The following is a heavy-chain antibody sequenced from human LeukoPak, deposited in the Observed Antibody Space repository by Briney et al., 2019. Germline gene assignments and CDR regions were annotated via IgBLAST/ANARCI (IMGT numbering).Heavy chain of an antibody. J-gene: IGHJ5*02. CDR2: ISSSGSTI. V-gene: IGHV3-11*01. CDR3: ARDYSSSWYWGNWFDP. Sequence: GGSLRLSCAASGFTFSDYYMSWIRQAPGKGLEWVSYISSSGSTIYYADSVKGRFTISRDNAKNSLYLQMNSLRAEDTAVYYCARDYSSSWYWGNWFDPWGQGTLVTVFS. CDR1: GFTFSDYY. D-gene: IGHD6-13*01.